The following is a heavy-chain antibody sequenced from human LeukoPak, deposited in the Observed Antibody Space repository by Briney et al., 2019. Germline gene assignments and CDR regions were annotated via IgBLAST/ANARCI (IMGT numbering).Heavy chain of an antibody. CDR1: GYTFTGYY. CDR2: INPNSGGT. J-gene: IGHJ5*02. V-gene: IGHV1-2*02. CDR3: AAYSNMRGWFDP. Sequence: GASVKVSCKASGYTFTGYYMHWVRQAPGQGLEWMGWINPNSGGTNYAQKFQGRVTVTRDTSISTAYMELSRLRSDDTAVYYCAAYSNMRGWFDPWGQGTLVTVSS. D-gene: IGHD6-13*01.